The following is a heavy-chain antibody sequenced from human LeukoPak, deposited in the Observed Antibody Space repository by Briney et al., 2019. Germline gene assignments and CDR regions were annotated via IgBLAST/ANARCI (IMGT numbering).Heavy chain of an antibody. CDR2: INPNSGGT. CDR1: GYTFTGYY. D-gene: IGHD3-10*01. CDR3: ARARLYYYGSGSYEDY. J-gene: IGHJ4*02. V-gene: IGHV1-2*02. Sequence: GASVKVSCKASGYTFTGYYMHWVRQAPGQGLEWMGWINPNSGGTNYAQKFQGRVTMTRDTSISTAYMELSRLRSDDTAVYYCARARLYYYGSGSYEDYWGQGTLVTVSS.